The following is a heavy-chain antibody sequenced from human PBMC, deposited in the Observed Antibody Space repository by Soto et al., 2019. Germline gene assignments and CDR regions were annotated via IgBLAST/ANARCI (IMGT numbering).Heavy chain of an antibody. Sequence: QVQLVQSGAEVKKPGSSVKVSCKASGGVFRNYAINWVRQAPGQGLEWMGGIIPVFGTADYPQKFQGRVTITADESTTTAYMELTSLKTEDTAVYFCVRDRWGSYSFDSWGQGTLVTVAS. J-gene: IGHJ5*01. V-gene: IGHV1-69*01. CDR3: VRDRWGSYSFDS. CDR2: IIPVFGTA. D-gene: IGHD1-26*01. CDR1: GGVFRNYA.